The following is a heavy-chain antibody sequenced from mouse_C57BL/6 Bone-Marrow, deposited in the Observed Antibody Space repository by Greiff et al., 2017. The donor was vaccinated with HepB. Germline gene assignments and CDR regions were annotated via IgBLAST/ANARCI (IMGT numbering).Heavy chain of an antibody. J-gene: IGHJ3*01. Sequence: VQLQQPGAELVRPGSSVKLSCKASGYTFTSYWMDWVKQRPGQGLEWIGNIYPSDSETHYNQKFKDKATLTVDKSSSTAYMQLSSLTSEDSAVYYCAKNYYGSSRGFAYWGQGTLVTVSA. V-gene: IGHV1-61*01. D-gene: IGHD1-1*01. CDR2: IYPSDSET. CDR3: AKNYYGSSRGFAY. CDR1: GYTFTSYW.